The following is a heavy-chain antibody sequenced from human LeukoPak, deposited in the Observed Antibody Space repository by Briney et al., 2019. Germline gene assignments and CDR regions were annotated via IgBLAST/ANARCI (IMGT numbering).Heavy chain of an antibody. Sequence: GSLRLSCAASGFTFSSYAMSRVRQPPGKGLEWIGEINHSGSTNYIPSLKSRVTISVDTSKKQFSLRLSSVTAADTAVYYCARIGYCNNTSCYDWFDPWGQGTLVTVSS. CDR2: INHSGST. CDR3: ARIGYCNNTSCYDWFDP. J-gene: IGHJ5*02. V-gene: IGHV4-34*01. CDR1: GFTFSSYA. D-gene: IGHD2-2*01.